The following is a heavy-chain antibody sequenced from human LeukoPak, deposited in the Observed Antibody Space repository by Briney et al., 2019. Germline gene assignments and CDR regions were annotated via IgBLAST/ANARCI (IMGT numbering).Heavy chain of an antibody. V-gene: IGHV3-48*03. CDR1: GFTFSSYE. J-gene: IGHJ4*02. CDR3: ARNHGGIVATIKAFDY. CDR2: ISNSGSTI. Sequence: QPGGSLRLSCAASGFTFSSYEMHWVRQAPGKGLEWVSYISNSGSTIYYADSVKGRFTISRDNAKNSLYLQMNSLRAEDTAVYYCARNHGGIVATIKAFDYWGQGTLVTVSS. D-gene: IGHD5-12*01.